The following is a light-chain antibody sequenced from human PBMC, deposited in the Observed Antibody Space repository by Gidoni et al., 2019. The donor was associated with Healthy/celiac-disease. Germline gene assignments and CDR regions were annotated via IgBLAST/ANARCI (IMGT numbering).Light chain of an antibody. CDR1: NIGSKS. J-gene: IGLJ2*01. V-gene: IGLV3-21*04. Sequence: SYVLTQPPSVSVAPGKTARITYGGNNIGSKSVHWYQQKPGQAPVLVIYYDSDRPSGIPERFSGSNSGNTATLTISRVEAGDEADYYCQVWDSSSDHSRVFGGGTKLTVL. CDR3: QVWDSSSDHSRV. CDR2: YDS.